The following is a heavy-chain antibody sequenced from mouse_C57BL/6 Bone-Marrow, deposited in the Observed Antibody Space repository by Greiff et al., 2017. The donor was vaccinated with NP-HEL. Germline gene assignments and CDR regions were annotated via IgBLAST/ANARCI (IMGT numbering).Heavy chain of an antibody. J-gene: IGHJ4*01. Sequence: QVQLQQPGAELVKPGASVKLSCKASGYTFTSYWMHWVKQRPGRGLEWIGRIDPNSGGTKYKEKFKSKATLTVDKPSSTAYMQLSSLTSEDSAVYYCARPITTVVATPFYYAMDYWGQGTSVTVSS. CDR1: GYTFTSYW. CDR3: ARPITTVVATPFYYAMDY. CDR2: IDPNSGGT. D-gene: IGHD1-1*01. V-gene: IGHV1-72*01.